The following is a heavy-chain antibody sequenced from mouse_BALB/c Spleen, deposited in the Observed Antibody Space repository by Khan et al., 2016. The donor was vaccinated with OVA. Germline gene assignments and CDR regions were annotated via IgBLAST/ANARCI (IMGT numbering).Heavy chain of an antibody. CDR2: IFPGTGTT. Sequence: QVQLQQSGAELVKPGASVKLSCKTSGYTFTSYWIQWVKQRPGQGLGWIGEIFPGTGTTYFNENFKGKATLTIDTSSSTAFMQLSSLTSEDSAVYFWARAYFGNYGFAYWGQGTLVTVSA. CDR1: GYTFTSYW. CDR3: ARAYFGNYGFAY. V-gene: IGHV1S132*01. D-gene: IGHD2-10*01. J-gene: IGHJ3*01.